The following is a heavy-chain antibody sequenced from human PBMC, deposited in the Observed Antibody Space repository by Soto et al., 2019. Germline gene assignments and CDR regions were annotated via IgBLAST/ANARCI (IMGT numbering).Heavy chain of an antibody. D-gene: IGHD5-12*01. CDR2: IKDGGYT. Sequence: QVQLQQRGAGLLKPSETLSLNCAVNGGSLSGFYWSWMRQPPGKGLEWIGEIKDGGYTNYSPSLKSRATISSDRSNNQFSLRLNSVTAADTGVYYCARGQEGVVATHWDQGALVTVSS. J-gene: IGHJ4*02. CDR3: ARGQEGVVATH. V-gene: IGHV4-34*01. CDR1: GGSLSGFY.